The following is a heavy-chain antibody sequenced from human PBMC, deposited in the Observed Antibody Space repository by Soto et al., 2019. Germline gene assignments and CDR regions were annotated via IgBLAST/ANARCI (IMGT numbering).Heavy chain of an antibody. CDR3: VRRHVSATGIDWFDP. J-gene: IGHJ5*02. V-gene: IGHV1-3*01. D-gene: IGHD6-13*01. Sequence: ASVKVSCKASGYTFTRYGIHWVRQAPGQRLEWMGWINAANGDTKYSPKFQGGVTITRDTSASTAYMELSSLRSEDTAVYYCVRRHVSATGIDWFDPWGQGTLVTVSS. CDR1: GYTFTRYG. CDR2: INAANGDT.